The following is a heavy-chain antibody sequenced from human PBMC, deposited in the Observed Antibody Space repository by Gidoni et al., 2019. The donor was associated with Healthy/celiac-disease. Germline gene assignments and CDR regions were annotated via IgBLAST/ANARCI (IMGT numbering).Heavy chain of an antibody. CDR1: AGSISSGGYY. J-gene: IGHJ3*02. V-gene: IGHV4-31*03. D-gene: IGHD3-16*01. Sequence: QVQLQESGPGLVKPSQTLSLTCTVPAGSISSGGYYWSWIRQHPGKALEWIGYIYYSGSTYYNPSLKRRVTISVDTSKNQFSLKLSSVTAADTAVYYCARALTPREGDAFDIWGQGTMVTVSS. CDR3: ARALTPREGDAFDI. CDR2: IYYSGST.